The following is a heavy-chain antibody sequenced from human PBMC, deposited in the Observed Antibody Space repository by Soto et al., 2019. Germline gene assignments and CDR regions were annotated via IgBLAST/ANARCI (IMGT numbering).Heavy chain of an antibody. J-gene: IGHJ6*02. CDR2: IIPVFGTA. CDR3: ARDFLPQLVQASYYYYALDV. D-gene: IGHD6-13*01. Sequence: SVKVSCTASGVTFSTCSSYAITWVRQAPGQGLEWMGGIIPVFGTANYAQKFQGRVTIIADESTSTAYMELSSLRSEDTAVYYCARDFLPQLVQASYYYYALDVWGQGTTVTVSS. V-gene: IGHV1-69*13. CDR1: GVTFSTCSSYA.